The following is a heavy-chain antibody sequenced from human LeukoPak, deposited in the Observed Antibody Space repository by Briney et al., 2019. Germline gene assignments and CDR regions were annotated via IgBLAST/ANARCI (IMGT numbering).Heavy chain of an antibody. D-gene: IGHD3-22*01. Sequence: PSETLSLTCAVYGGSFSGYYWSWIRQPPGKVLEWNGEINHSGSTNYTQYLKSRVTISVDTSKNQFSLRLSSVTAADTAVYYCARGWGDYYDSSGYYHYWGQGTLVTVSS. J-gene: IGHJ4*02. CDR1: GGSFSGYY. V-gene: IGHV4-34*01. CDR3: ARGWGDYYDSSGYYHY. CDR2: INHSGST.